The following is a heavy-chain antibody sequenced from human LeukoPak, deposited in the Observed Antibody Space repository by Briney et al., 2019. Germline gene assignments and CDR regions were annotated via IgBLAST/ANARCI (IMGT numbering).Heavy chain of an antibody. V-gene: IGHV4-30-2*06. CDR3: ASFSQGFLARGVPFDY. Sequence: SQTLSLTCAVSGGSISSGSFSCTWLRQSPGKGLEWIGYIYHSGGPYYNPSLENRVTISLDRSKNQFSLNLTSVTAADTAVYYCASFSQGFLARGVPFDYWGQGALVTVSS. D-gene: IGHD3-10*01. J-gene: IGHJ4*02. CDR2: IYHSGGP. CDR1: GGSISSGSFS.